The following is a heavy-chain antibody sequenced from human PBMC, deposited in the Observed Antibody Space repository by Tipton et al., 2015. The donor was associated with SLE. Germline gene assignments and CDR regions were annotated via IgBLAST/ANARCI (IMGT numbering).Heavy chain of an antibody. Sequence: QLVQSGAEVKKPGESLKISCKGSGYSFTSYWIGWVRQMPGKGLEWMGIIYPGDSDTRYSPSLHPQATISPNKSISTAYLQWSTLKASDTAMYYCATRRASHHGFGYWGQGTLVTVSS. CDR1: GYSFTSYW. V-gene: IGHV5-51*03. CDR2: IYPGDSDT. CDR3: ATRRASHHGFGY. J-gene: IGHJ4*02.